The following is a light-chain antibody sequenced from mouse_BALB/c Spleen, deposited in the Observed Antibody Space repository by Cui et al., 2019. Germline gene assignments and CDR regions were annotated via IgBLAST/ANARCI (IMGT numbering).Light chain of an antibody. V-gene: IGKV5-39*01. Sequence: DIVMTQSPATLSVTPGDRVSLSCRASQSISDYLHWYQQKSQESPRLLIKYASQSISGIPSRFSGSGSGSDFTLSINSVEPEDVGVYYCQNGHSFYTFGGGTKLEIK. CDR3: QNGHSFYT. CDR1: QSISDY. CDR2: YAS. J-gene: IGKJ2*01.